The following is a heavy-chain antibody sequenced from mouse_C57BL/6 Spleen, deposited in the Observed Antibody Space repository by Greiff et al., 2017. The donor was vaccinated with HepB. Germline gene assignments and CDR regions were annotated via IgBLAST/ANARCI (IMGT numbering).Heavy chain of an antibody. CDR1: GYTFTDYY. Sequence: EVQLQQSGPELVKPGASVKISCKASGYTFTDYYMNWVKQSHGKSLEWIGDINPNNGGTSYNQKFKGKATLTVDKSSSPAYMELRSLTSEDSAVYYCARGGLVYDYTAWFAYWGQGTLVTVSA. J-gene: IGHJ3*01. CDR3: ARGGLVYDYTAWFAY. CDR2: INPNNGGT. D-gene: IGHD2-4*01. V-gene: IGHV1-26*01.